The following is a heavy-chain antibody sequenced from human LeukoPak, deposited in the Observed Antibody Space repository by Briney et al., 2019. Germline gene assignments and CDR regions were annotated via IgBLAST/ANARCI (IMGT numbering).Heavy chain of an antibody. CDR1: GFTFSSYW. V-gene: IGHV3-74*01. J-gene: IGHJ4*02. CDR2: INPDGGST. CDR3: TRGQQLVGD. D-gene: IGHD6-13*01. Sequence: PGGSLRLSCAASGFTFSSYWMHWFRQAPGKGLVWVSRINPDGGSTAYADSVKGRFTISRDNAKDTLYLQMNSLRVEDTAVYYCTRGQQLVGDCGQGTLVTVSS.